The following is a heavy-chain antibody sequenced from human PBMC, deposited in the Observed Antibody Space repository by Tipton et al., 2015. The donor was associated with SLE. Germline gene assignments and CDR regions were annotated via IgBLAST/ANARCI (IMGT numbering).Heavy chain of an antibody. D-gene: IGHD7-27*01. CDR2: IYQNGNT. CDR3: TRQRGTAYYYYHMDV. CDR1: GSSISSGYY. J-gene: IGHJ6*03. V-gene: IGHV4-38-2*01. Sequence: TLSLTCPVSGSSISSGYYWGWIRQPPGKGLAWIGTIYQNGNTYYNPSLKSRVTISVDRSKNQFSLKLSSVTAADTAVYYCTRQRGTAYYYYHMDVWGKGTTVTVSS.